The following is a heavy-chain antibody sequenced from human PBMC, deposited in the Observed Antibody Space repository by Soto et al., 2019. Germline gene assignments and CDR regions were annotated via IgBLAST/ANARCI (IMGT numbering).Heavy chain of an antibody. CDR1: GGSFSDSS. Sequence: PSETLSLTCAVYGGSFSDSSWTWIRQPPGKGLEWIVEISHSGSTNYNPSLKSRVTISVDTSKNQFSLKLSSVTAADTAVYYCARDLIAAGGYGMDVWGQGTTVTVSS. D-gene: IGHD6-13*01. J-gene: IGHJ6*02. V-gene: IGHV4-34*01. CDR2: ISHSGST. CDR3: ARDLIAAGGYGMDV.